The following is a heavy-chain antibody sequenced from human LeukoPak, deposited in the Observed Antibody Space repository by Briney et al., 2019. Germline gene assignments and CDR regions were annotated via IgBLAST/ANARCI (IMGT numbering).Heavy chain of an antibody. J-gene: IGHJ4*02. CDR3: ARGGGNTSPLDY. D-gene: IGHD4-23*01. CDR1: GFTFSSYG. V-gene: IGHV3-33*01. CDR2: IWYDGSNK. Sequence: SGGSLRLSCAASGFTFSSYGMHWVRQAPGKGLEWVAVIWYDGSNKYYADSVKGRFTISRDNSKNTLYLQMNSLRAEDTAVYYCARGGGNTSPLDYWGQGTLVTVSS.